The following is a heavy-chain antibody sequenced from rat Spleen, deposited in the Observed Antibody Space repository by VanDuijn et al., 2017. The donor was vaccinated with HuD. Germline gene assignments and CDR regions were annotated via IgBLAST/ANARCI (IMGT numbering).Heavy chain of an antibody. D-gene: IGHD1-4*01. CDR1: GFTYSNYV. J-gene: IGHJ2*01. CDR3: AKEGLTTRLPFDY. CDR2: ISTGGGNT. V-gene: IGHV5S13*01. Sequence: EVQLVESGGGLVQPGRSLKLSCAASGFTYSNYVMAWVRQAPTKGLEWVASISTGGGNTYYRDSVKGRFTIARDNAKNTLYLQMDSLRSEDTATYYCAKEGLTTRLPFDYWGQGVMVTVSS.